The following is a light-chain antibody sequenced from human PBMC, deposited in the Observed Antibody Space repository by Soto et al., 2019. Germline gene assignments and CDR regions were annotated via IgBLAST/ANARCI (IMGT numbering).Light chain of an antibody. J-gene: IGKJ4*01. CDR1: QSVLYSSNNKNY. CDR3: QKYYSTPLT. CDR2: WAS. Sequence: DIVMTQSPDSLAVSLGERATINCKSSQSVLYSSNNKNYLAWYQQKPGQPPKLLIYWASTRESGVPDRFSGSGSGTYFTLTISTLQAEEVAVYSGQKYYSTPLTFGGGTKGEIK. V-gene: IGKV4-1*01.